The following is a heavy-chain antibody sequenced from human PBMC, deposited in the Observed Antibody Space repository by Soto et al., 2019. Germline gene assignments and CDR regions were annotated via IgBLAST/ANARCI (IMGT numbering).Heavy chain of an antibody. V-gene: IGHV4-34*01. CDR3: ARIPRLGCVSDCYSYFDL. Sequence: PSETLSLTCDVHGESISGYYWSWLGQTPEKGLEWIGEINHSGNTNSNPSLRSRVTMSVDPSKSQFSLKLSSVTAADTAVYYCARIPRLGCVSDCYSYFDLWGSATLVTVAS. J-gene: IGHJ2*01. CDR2: INHSGNT. D-gene: IGHD2-21*02. CDR1: GESISGYY.